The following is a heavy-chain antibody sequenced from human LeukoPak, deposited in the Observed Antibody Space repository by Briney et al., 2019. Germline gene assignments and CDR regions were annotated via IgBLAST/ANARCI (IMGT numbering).Heavy chain of an antibody. CDR2: ISWNSGSI. V-gene: IGHV3-9*03. J-gene: IGHJ4*02. CDR3: AKNAETGTTAYYFDY. CDR1: GFTFDDYA. D-gene: IGHD1-1*01. Sequence: GGSLRLSCAASGFTFDDYAMHWVRQAPGKGLEWVSGISWNSGSIGYADSVKGRFTISRDNAKNSLYLQMNSLRAEDMALYYCAKNAETGTTAYYFDYWGQGTLVTVSS.